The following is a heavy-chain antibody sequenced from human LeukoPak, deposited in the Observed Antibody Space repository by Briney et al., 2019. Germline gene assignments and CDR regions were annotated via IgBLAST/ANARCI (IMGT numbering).Heavy chain of an antibody. J-gene: IGHJ4*02. CDR2: IIPIFGTA. V-gene: IGHV1-69*05. Sequence: SVKVSCKASGGTFSSYAISWVRQAPGQGLEWMGGIIPIFGTANYAQKFQGRVTITTDESTSTAYMELSSLRSEDTAVYYCARGRWNYFFLLDYWGQGTLVTVSS. D-gene: IGHD1-7*01. CDR3: ARGRWNYFFLLDY. CDR1: GGTFSSYA.